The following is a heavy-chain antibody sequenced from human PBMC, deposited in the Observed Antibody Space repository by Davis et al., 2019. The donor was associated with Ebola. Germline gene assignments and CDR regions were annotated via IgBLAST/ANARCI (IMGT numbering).Heavy chain of an antibody. Sequence: ASVKVSCKASGYTFTTYGITWVRQAPGQGLDWVGWISVDKGITNYVQKLRGRVTMTTDTSTSTAYMELRSLRPDDTAVYYCARGGGSTQSGIDFWGQGTLVTVSS. CDR2: ISVDKGIT. D-gene: IGHD3-10*01. V-gene: IGHV1-18*01. CDR1: GYTFTTYG. J-gene: IGHJ4*02. CDR3: ARGGGSTQSGIDF.